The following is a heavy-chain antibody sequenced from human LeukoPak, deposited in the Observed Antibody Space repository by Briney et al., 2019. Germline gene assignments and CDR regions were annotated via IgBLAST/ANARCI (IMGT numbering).Heavy chain of an antibody. D-gene: IGHD2-15*01. V-gene: IGHV4-39*01. CDR3: ASHGGGGFDY. CDR2: IYYSGST. J-gene: IGHJ4*02. CDR1: GGSISSSSYY. Sequence: SETLSLTCTVSGGSISSSSYYWGWIRQPPGKGLEWIGSIYYSGSTYYNPSLKSRVTISVDTSKNQFSLKLTSVTAADTAVYYCASHGGGGFDYWGKGTLVTVSS.